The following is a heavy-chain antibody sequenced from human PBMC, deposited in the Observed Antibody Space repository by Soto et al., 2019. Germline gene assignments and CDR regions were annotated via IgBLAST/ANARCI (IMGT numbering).Heavy chain of an antibody. Sequence: QVQLVQSGAEVKKPGSSVKVSCKASGGTFSSYTISWVRQAPGQGLEWMGRIIPILGIANYAQKFQGRVTXTAXKXASTAYMELSSLRSEDTAVYYCASAYGGNPGDAFDIWGQGTMVTVSS. CDR1: GGTFSSYT. V-gene: IGHV1-69*02. D-gene: IGHD4-17*01. J-gene: IGHJ3*02. CDR3: ASAYGGNPGDAFDI. CDR2: IIPILGIA.